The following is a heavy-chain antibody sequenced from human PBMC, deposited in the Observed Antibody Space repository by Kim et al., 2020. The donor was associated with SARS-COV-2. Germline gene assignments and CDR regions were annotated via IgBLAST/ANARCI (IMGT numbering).Heavy chain of an antibody. CDR3: AKDGGCHRVYDEY. D-gene: IGHD5-12*01. J-gene: IGHJ4*02. Sequence: YADSVKGRFTISRDNSKNTLYLQMNSLRAEDTAVYYCAKDGGCHRVYDEYWGLGTLVTVSS. V-gene: IGHV3-23*01.